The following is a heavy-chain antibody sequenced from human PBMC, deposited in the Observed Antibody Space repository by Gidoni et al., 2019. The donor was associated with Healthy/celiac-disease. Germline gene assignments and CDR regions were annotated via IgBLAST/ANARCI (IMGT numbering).Heavy chain of an antibody. D-gene: IGHD2-2*01. Sequence: EVQLVESGGGLVQPGGSLRLSCAASGFTFSSYWMRWVRQAPGKGLEWVANIKQDGSEKYYVDSVKGRFTISRDNAKNSLYLQMNSLRAEDTAVYYCARPKDIVVVPAATNWFDPWGQGTLVTVSS. J-gene: IGHJ5*02. CDR2: IKQDGSEK. CDR3: ARPKDIVVVPAATNWFDP. V-gene: IGHV3-7*01. CDR1: GFTFSSYW.